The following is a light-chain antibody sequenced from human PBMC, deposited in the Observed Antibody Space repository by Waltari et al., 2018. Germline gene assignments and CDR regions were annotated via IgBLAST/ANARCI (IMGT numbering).Light chain of an antibody. CDR3: QQYNTYRT. CDR1: QSVSRW. V-gene: IGKV1-5*03. CDR2: AAS. Sequence: DIQMTQSPASLSASVGYRVTITCRASQSVSRWLAWYQQKPGAAPNLLIYAASKLHSGVPSRFSGDGSGTEFTLTISSLQPEDFATYFCQQYNTYRTFGQGTKVE. J-gene: IGKJ1*01.